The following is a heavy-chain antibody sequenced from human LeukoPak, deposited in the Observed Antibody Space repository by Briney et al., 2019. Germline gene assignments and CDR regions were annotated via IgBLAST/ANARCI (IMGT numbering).Heavy chain of an antibody. CDR1: RFTFSDYH. Sequence: GGSLRLSCAASRFTFSDYHMNWIRQAPGKGLEWVSSISSSSTYMYYADSVKGRFTISRDNAKNSLYLQMDSLRAGDTAVYYCARSNWNDALEYWGQGTLVTVSS. V-gene: IGHV3-21*01. CDR3: ARSNWNDALEY. D-gene: IGHD1-1*01. CDR2: ISSSSTYM. J-gene: IGHJ4*02.